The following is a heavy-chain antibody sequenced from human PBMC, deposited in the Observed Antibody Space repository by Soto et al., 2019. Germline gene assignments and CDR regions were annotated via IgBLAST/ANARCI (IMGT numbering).Heavy chain of an antibody. Sequence: SETLSLTCTVSGGCISSYHWSWIRQPPGKGLEWIGYVYYTGSTNHNPSLKSRVTISVDTSNNQISLKLSSVTAADTAVYYCARATYLYYGSGSYLYYFDYWGQGTLVTVSS. D-gene: IGHD3-10*01. J-gene: IGHJ4*02. V-gene: IGHV4-59*01. CDR3: ARATYLYYGSGSYLYYFDY. CDR1: GGCISSYH. CDR2: VYYTGST.